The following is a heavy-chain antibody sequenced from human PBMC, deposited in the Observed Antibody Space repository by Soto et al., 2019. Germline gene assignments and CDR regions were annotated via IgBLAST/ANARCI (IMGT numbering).Heavy chain of an antibody. J-gene: IGHJ4*02. CDR1: GFTFSSYA. CDR3: AKPLQVY. CDR2: LSGSGVNA. Sequence: PVGSLRLSCAASGFTFSSYAMTWVRQAPGKGLEYVSTLSGSGVNAYYADSVKGRFTISRDNSKNTLYLQMNSLRVEDTAIYYCAKPLQVYWGQGTQVNVSS. V-gene: IGHV3-23*01.